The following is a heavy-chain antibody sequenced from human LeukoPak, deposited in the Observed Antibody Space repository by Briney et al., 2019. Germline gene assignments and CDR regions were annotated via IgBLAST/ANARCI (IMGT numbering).Heavy chain of an antibody. CDR3: ARGRPATTMTPGAY. CDR2: ISSDGSNN. V-gene: IGHV3-30*04. D-gene: IGHD4-17*01. J-gene: IGHJ4*02. Sequence: GGSLRLSCAASGFTFSSFAMQWVRQAPGKGLEWVAVISSDGSNNYYADSVKGRFTFSRDNSKNTVYLQMNSLSAEDTAAYYCARGRPATTMTPGAYWGQGTLVTVSS. CDR1: GFTFSSFA.